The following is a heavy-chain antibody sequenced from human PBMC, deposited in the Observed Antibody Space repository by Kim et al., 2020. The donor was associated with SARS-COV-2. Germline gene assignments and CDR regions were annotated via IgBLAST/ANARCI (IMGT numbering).Heavy chain of an antibody. D-gene: IGHD1-26*01. CDR2: SYYSGST. V-gene: IGHV4-39*01. CDR1: GGSISSSSYY. J-gene: IGHJ6*02. Sequence: SETLSLTCTVSGGSISSSSYYWGRIRQPPGKGLEWIGSSYYSGSTYYNPSLKSRGTISVDTSKNQFSLKLSSVTAADTAVYYCAGERPGDYYYYGMDVWGQGTTVTVSS. CDR3: AGERPGDYYYYGMDV.